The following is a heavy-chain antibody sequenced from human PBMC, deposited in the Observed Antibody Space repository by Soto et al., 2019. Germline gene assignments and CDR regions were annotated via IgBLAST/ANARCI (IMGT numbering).Heavy chain of an antibody. Sequence: PGGSLRLSCAASGFTFSSYAMHWVRQAPGKGLEWVALISYDGSDKDYADSVKGRFTISRDNSRNTLFLQMNSLRAEDTAVYYCARTNGAYSNYFDYWAQGTLVTVSS. J-gene: IGHJ4*02. CDR2: ISYDGSDK. CDR3: ARTNGAYSNYFDY. V-gene: IGHV3-30-3*01. D-gene: IGHD2-8*01. CDR1: GFTFSSYA.